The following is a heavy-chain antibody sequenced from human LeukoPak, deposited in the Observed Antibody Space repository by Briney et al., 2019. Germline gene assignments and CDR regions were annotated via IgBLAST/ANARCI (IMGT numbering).Heavy chain of an antibody. Sequence: SETLSLTCAVYGGSISSYYWSWIRQPAGKGLEWIGRIYTSGSTNYNPSLKSRVTMSVDTSKNQFSLKLSSVTAADTAVYYCARGSGSGRRFDYWGQGTLVTVSS. CDR2: IYTSGST. CDR3: ARGSGSGRRFDY. CDR1: GGSISSYY. V-gene: IGHV4-59*10. D-gene: IGHD3-3*01. J-gene: IGHJ4*02.